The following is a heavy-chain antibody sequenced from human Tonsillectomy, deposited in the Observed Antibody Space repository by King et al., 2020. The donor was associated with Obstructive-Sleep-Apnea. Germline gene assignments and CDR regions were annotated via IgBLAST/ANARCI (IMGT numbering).Heavy chain of an antibody. Sequence: VQLVESGGGVVQPGRSLRLSCAASGFTFTYSSFHWVRQAPGKGLEWVALISYDGSYKFYADSVKGRFNISRDNSKNTLYLQMNSLRGEDTAVYYCARGTGDYQSNYYGMDVWGQGTTVTVSS. CDR2: ISYDGSYK. V-gene: IGHV3-30*04. CDR1: GFTFTYSS. D-gene: IGHD4-17*01. CDR3: ARGTGDYQSNYYGMDV. J-gene: IGHJ6*02.